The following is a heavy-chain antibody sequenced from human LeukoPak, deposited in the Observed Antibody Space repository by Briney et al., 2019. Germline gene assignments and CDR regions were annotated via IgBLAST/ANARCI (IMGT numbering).Heavy chain of an antibody. V-gene: IGHV3-48*03. D-gene: IGHD3-16*01. CDR3: ARLGGYYYMDV. CDR1: GFTFSSYE. CDR2: ISSSGSTI. J-gene: IGHJ6*03. Sequence: GGSLRLSCAASGFTFSSYEMNWVRQAPGRGLEWVSYISSSGSTIYYADSVKGRFTISRDNAKNSLYLQMNSLRAEDTAVYYCARLGGYYYMDVWGKGTTVTVSS.